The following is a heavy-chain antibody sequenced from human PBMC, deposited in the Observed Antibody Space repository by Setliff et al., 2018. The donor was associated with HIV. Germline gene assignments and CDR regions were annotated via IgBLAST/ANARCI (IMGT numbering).Heavy chain of an antibody. J-gene: IGHJ6*04. D-gene: IGHD2-15*01. CDR3: ARGVPHLFCLDV. Sequence: ASATLSLTCTVRGDLVRGNSWHWVRQSPGKGLTWIGEINDRGDNNYDPYLKGRVTISMDTSRNQISLKVTPVTATDTAIYYCARGVPHLFCLDVWDKGVAFTVSS. CDR2: INDRGDN. CDR1: GDLVRGNS. V-gene: IGHV4-34*01.